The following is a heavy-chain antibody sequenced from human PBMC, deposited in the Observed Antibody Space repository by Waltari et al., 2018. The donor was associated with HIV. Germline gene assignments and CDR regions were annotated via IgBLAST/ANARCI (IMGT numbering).Heavy chain of an antibody. V-gene: IGHV3-74*01. CDR3: AKGGTSGYTFGFGR. Sequence: EVQLVESGGGLVQPGGSLRLSCAASGFTFSSYWMHWVRQAPGKGLVVISRINSDGSITSHADSVKGRFTISRDNARNTLYLQMNSLGADDTAMYYCAKGGTSGYTFGFGRWGQGTLVTVSS. J-gene: IGHJ1*01. D-gene: IGHD5-18*01. CDR1: GFTFSSYW. CDR2: INSDGSIT.